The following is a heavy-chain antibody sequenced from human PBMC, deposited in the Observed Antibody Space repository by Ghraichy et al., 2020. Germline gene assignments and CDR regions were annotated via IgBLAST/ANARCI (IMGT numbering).Heavy chain of an antibody. CDR2: ITSSSRTI. CDR3: ARGSTVVRFFYYDGRDV. V-gene: IGHV3-48*02. J-gene: IGHJ6*02. CDR1: GFTFTGYS. Sequence: GGSLRLSCVGSGFTFTGYSMNWVRQSPGKGLEWVSYITSSSRTISYADSVKGRFTISRDNAQNSLYLQMNSLRDEDTAVYYCARGSTVVRFFYYDGRDVWGQGTTRTDSS. D-gene: IGHD4-23*01.